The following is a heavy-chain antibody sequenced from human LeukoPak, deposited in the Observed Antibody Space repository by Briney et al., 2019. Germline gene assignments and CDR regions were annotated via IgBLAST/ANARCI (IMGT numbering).Heavy chain of an antibody. Sequence: PGXXXXXMGRIDPNTGGTKSANYFQARLTMTRDTSISTAYMALSGLRSDDTAVYYCASLYDIVGTTVDYWGQGTLVTVSS. J-gene: IGHJ4*02. V-gene: IGHV1-2*06. D-gene: IGHD1-26*01. CDR3: ASLYDIVGTTVDY. CDR2: IDPNTGGT.